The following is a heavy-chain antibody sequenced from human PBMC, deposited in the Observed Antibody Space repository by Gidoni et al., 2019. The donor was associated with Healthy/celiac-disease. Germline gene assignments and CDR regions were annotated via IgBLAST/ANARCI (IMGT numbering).Heavy chain of an antibody. J-gene: IGHJ4*02. CDR1: GFTFSSYE. V-gene: IGHV3-48*03. Sequence: EVQLVESGGGLVQPGGSLRLSCAASGFTFSSYEMNWVRQAPGKGLEGVSYISSSGSTIYYADSVKGRFTISRDNAKNSLYLQMNSLRAEDTAVYYCASKASQYSSGLKSGYWGQGTLVTVSS. CDR3: ASKASQYSSGLKSGY. D-gene: IGHD6-19*01. CDR2: ISSSGSTI.